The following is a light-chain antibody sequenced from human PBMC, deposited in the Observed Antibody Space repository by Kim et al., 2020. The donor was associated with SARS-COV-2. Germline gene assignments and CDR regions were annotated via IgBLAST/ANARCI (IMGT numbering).Light chain of an antibody. CDR1: QSVSSN. CDR2: GAS. Sequence: EIVMTQSPATLSVSPGERATLSCRASQSVSSNLAWYQQKPSQAPRLLIYGASTRATGIPARFSGSGSGTEFTLTISSLQSEDFAVYYCQQYNKGRTFGQGTKVDIK. V-gene: IGKV3-15*01. CDR3: QQYNKGRT. J-gene: IGKJ1*01.